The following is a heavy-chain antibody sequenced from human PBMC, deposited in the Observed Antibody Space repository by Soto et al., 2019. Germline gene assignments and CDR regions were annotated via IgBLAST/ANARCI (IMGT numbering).Heavy chain of an antibody. CDR3: ARTDRDFYGLDV. Sequence: EVQLVESGGGLVQPGGSLRLSCEASGFTFRNYDMHWARQGTGKGLEWVSGISDAGDPDYADSVEGRFTSSRENAQNSFFLQMNSLRVGDTAVYYCARTDRDFYGLDVWGQGTTVIVSS. CDR2: ISDAGDP. J-gene: IGHJ6*02. CDR1: GFTFRNYD. V-gene: IGHV3-13*05.